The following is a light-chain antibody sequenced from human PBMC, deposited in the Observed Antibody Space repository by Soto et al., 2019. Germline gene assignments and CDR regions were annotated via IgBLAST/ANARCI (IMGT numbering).Light chain of an antibody. J-gene: IGLJ2*01. V-gene: IGLV2-14*01. Sequence: QSALTQPASVSGSPGQSITISCTGTSSDVGGYNYVSWYQPHPGKAPKLMIYEVSNRPSGVSNRFSGSKSGNTASLTISGLQAEDEADHYCSSYTSSSTRVFGGGTKLTVL. CDR2: EVS. CDR3: SSYTSSSTRV. CDR1: SSDVGGYNY.